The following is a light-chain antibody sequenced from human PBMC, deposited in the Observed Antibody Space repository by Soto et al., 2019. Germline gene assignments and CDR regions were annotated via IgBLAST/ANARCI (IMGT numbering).Light chain of an antibody. CDR2: EVS. CDR1: SSDVGGYNY. V-gene: IGLV2-14*01. J-gene: IGLJ1*01. CDR3: SSCTSSSTPYV. Sequence: QSALTQPASVSGSPGQSITISCTGTSSDVGGYNYVSWYQHHPGKAPKLIIYEVSNRPSGVPNRFSGSKSRNTASLTISGLQAEDEADYYCSSCTSSSTPYVFGPGTKLTVL.